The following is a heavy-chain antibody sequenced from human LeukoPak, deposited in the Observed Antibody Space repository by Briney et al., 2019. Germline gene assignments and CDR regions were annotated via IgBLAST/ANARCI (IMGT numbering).Heavy chain of an antibody. J-gene: IGHJ4*02. Sequence: ASVTVSFKTSGYTFASYTMHWLGQAPGQRVEGMGWINGDNGNTKYSEKFQGTVTITRDTSARSAYMELSSLRSEDTAVYYCARSSSGTYHYWGQGTLVTVSS. D-gene: IGHD3-10*01. CDR1: GYTFASYT. CDR2: INGDNGNT. V-gene: IGHV1-3*01. CDR3: ARSSSGTYHY.